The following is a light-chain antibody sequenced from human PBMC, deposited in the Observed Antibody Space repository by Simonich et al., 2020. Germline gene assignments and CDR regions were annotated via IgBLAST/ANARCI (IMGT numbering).Light chain of an antibody. Sequence: QSALTQPASVSGSPGQSITISCTGTSIDVCGYNYDSWYQQHPGKAPKLMIFDVSNRPSGVSNRFSGSKSGNTASLTISGLQAEDEADYYCSSYTSSSTLVVFGGGTKLTVL. CDR2: DVS. CDR1: SIDVCGYNY. CDR3: SSYTSSSTLVV. V-gene: IGLV2-14*03. J-gene: IGLJ2*01.